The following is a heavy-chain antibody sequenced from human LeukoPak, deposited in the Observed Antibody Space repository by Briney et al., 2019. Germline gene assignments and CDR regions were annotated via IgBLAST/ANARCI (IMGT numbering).Heavy chain of an antibody. Sequence: GGSLGLSCAASGFTFSSYAMSWVRQAPGKGLEWVSAISGSGGSTYYADSVKGRFTISRDNSKNTLYLQMNSLRAEDTAVYYCAKADYYDSYFDYWGQGTLVTVSS. V-gene: IGHV3-23*01. CDR2: ISGSGGST. CDR3: AKADYYDSYFDY. J-gene: IGHJ4*02. D-gene: IGHD3-22*01. CDR1: GFTFSSYA.